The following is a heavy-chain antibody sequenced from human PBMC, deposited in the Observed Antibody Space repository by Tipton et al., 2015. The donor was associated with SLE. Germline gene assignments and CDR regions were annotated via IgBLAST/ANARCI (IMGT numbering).Heavy chain of an antibody. V-gene: IGHV4-4*07. D-gene: IGHD3-3*01. CDR3: ARRDRYYDFWSIPGYFDY. Sequence: LRLSCTVSGGSISSYYWSWIRQPAGQGLEWIGRMDTSGSTNYNPSLKSRVTISVDTSKNQFSLKLSSLTAADTAVYYCARRDRYYDFWSIPGYFDYWGQGTLVTVSS. CDR2: MDTSGST. CDR1: GGSISSYY. J-gene: IGHJ4*02.